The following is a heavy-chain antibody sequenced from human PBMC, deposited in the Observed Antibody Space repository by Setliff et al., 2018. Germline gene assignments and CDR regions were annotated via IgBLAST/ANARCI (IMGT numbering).Heavy chain of an antibody. D-gene: IGHD6-19*01. Sequence: SVPVSCKASGGFSTHAISWVRQVPGQGLEWMGGIIPILGTTDYAQNFQGSVTITTDESTSSAYLEMSNLRSEDTAVYYCASALIRRVAVAGKSQFDYWGQGTLVTVSS. CDR1: GGFSTHA. CDR2: IIPILGTT. CDR3: ASALIRRVAVAGKSQFDY. V-gene: IGHV1-69*05. J-gene: IGHJ4*01.